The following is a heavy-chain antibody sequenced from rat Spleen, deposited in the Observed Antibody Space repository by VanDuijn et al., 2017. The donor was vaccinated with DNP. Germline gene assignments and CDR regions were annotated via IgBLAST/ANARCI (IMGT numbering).Heavy chain of an antibody. CDR2: INTDGDTT. J-gene: IGHJ3*01. Sequence: EVQLVETGGGLVQPGRSLKLSCAASGFTFSGYWMYWIRQAPGKGLEWIASINTDGDTTYYPDSVKGRFTVSRDNTKSSLYLQMDSLRSEDTATYYCARPNYGGYEGWFAYWGQGTLVTVSS. CDR1: GFTFSGYW. D-gene: IGHD1-11*01. CDR3: ARPNYGGYEGWFAY. V-gene: IGHV5-58*01.